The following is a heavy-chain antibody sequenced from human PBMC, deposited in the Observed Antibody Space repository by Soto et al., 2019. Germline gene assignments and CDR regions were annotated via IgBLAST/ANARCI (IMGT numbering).Heavy chain of an antibody. J-gene: IGHJ4*02. CDR2: ISWDSALI. CDR3: TKDYHNYWSGYYHE. D-gene: IGHD3-3*01. V-gene: IGHV3-9*01. CDR1: GFTFDEYA. Sequence: EVQLVESGGGLVQPGRSLRLSCAASGFTFDEYAMHWVRQAPGKGLEWVASISWDSALIEYADSVRGRFTISRDNAQSSLYLRMNSLRAEDTALYYCTKDYHNYWSGYYHEWGQGTLVTVSS.